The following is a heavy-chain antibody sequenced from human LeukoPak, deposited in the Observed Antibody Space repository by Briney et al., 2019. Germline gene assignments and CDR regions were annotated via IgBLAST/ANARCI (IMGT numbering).Heavy chain of an antibody. CDR3: ARQEAYYDSSGYYYFDY. D-gene: IGHD3-22*01. V-gene: IGHV4-39*01. J-gene: IGHJ4*02. Sequence: SETLSLTCTVSGGSISSSXYXWGWIRXXXXXXXXXXXXXYYSGSTYYNPSLTSRVTISVDTSKNQFSLKLSSVTAADTAVYYCARQEAYYDSSGYYYFDYWGQGTLVTVSS. CDR1: GGSISSSXYX. CDR2: XYYSGST.